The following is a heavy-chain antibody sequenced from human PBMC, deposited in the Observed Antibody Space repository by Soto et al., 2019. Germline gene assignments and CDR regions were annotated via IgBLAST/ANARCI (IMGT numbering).Heavy chain of an antibody. Sequence: GGSLRLSCAASGFTFSSYEMNWVRQAQGKGLEWVSYISSSGSTIYYADSVKGRFTISRDNAKNPLYLQMNSLRAEDTAVYYCARAPGLLCNYLYGLDVWGLGTTVTVSS. CDR1: GFTFSSYE. J-gene: IGHJ6*02. CDR3: ARAPGLLCNYLYGLDV. D-gene: IGHD2-15*01. CDR2: ISSSGSTI. V-gene: IGHV3-48*03.